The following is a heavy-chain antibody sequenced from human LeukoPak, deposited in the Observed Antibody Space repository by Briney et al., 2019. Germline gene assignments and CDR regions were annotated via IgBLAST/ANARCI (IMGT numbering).Heavy chain of an antibody. CDR3: ARPGSYDSSGYYSD. V-gene: IGHV4-39*01. Sequence: PSETLSLTCTVSGGSISISSYYWGWIRQPPGKGLEWIGSIYYSGSTYYNPSLKSRVTISVDTSKNQFSLKLSSVTAADTAVYYCARPGSYDSSGYYSDWGQGTLVTVSS. CDR1: GGSISISSYY. CDR2: IYYSGST. J-gene: IGHJ4*02. D-gene: IGHD3-22*01.